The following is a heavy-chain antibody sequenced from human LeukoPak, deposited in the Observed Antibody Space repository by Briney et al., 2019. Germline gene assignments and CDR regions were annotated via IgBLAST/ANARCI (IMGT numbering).Heavy chain of an antibody. D-gene: IGHD6-6*01. CDR1: GGTFSSYA. CDR3: ARIPPYSSSSPFDY. Sequence: GASVKVSCKASGGTFSSYAISWVRQAPGQGLEWMGGIIPIFGTANYAQKFQGRVTITADESTSTAYMELSSLRSEDTAVYYCARIPPYSSSSPFDYWGQGTLVTVSS. J-gene: IGHJ4*02. V-gene: IGHV1-69*13. CDR2: IIPIFGTA.